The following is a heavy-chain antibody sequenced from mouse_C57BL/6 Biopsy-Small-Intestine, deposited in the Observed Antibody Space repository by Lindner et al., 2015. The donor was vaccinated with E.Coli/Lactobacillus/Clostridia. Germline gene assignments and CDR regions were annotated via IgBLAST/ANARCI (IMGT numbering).Heavy chain of an antibody. J-gene: IGHJ4*01. CDR2: FYPGSGSI. D-gene: IGHD1-1*01. CDR1: GYTFTEYT. Sequence: VQLQESGAELVKPGASVKLSCKASGYTFTEYTIHWVKQRSGQGLEWIGWFYPGSGSIKYNEKFKDKATLTADKSSSTVYMELSRLTSEGSAVYFCARHEEDYYGSSYDYAMDYWGQGTSVTVSS. CDR3: ARHEEDYYGSSYDYAMDY. V-gene: IGHV1-62-2*01.